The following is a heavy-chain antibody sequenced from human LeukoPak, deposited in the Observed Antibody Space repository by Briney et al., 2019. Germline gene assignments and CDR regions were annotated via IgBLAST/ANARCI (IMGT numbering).Heavy chain of an antibody. D-gene: IGHD3-9*01. Sequence: PSQTLSLTCAVSGGSISSGGYSWSWIRQPPGKGLEWIGYSYYSGSTNYNPSFKSRVTISVDTSKNQFSLKLSSVPAADTAVYYCARGQGSVLRYFDWLDYWGQGTLVTVSS. J-gene: IGHJ4*02. CDR2: SYYSGST. CDR1: GGSISSGGYS. V-gene: IGHV4-30-4*07. CDR3: ARGQGSVLRYFDWLDY.